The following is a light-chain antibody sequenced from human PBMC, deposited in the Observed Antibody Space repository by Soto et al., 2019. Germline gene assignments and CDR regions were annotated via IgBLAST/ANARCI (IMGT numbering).Light chain of an antibody. CDR1: QGISNY. CDR3: QQYYSYPPWT. CDR2: AAS. J-gene: IGKJ1*01. V-gene: IGKV1-16*01. Sequence: DIQMTQSPSSLSASVGDRVTITCXASQGISNYLAWYQQKPGKVPKLLIYAASTLQSGVPSRFSGSGSGTDFTLTISCLQSEDFATYYCQQYYSYPPWTFGQGTKVDIK.